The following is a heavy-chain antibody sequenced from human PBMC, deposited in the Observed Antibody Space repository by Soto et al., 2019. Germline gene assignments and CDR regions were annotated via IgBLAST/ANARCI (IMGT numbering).Heavy chain of an antibody. CDR1: GFTFSNYA. Sequence: GGSLRLSCAASGFTFSNYAMSWVRQAPGKELEWVSAISATGGSTYSADSMKGRYTISRDNSKNTLYLQMNSLRAEDTAVYYCAKDQAGSRWYRGYYDYWAQGALVTVSS. D-gene: IGHD6-13*01. J-gene: IGHJ4*02. CDR2: ISATGGST. CDR3: AKDQAGSRWYRGYYDY. V-gene: IGHV3-23*01.